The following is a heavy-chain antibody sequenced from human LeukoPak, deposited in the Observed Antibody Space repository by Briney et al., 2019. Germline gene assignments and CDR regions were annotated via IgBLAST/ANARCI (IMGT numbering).Heavy chain of an antibody. D-gene: IGHD6-13*01. Sequence: GGSLRLSCAASGFTFSSYVMNWVRQAPGKGLEWVSTISGSGNKTYYTDSVKGRFTISRDNAKNSLYLQMNSLRAEDTALYYCARGVIAAQLPPYDYWGQGTLVTVSS. CDR1: GFTFSSYV. CDR3: ARGVIAAQLPPYDY. J-gene: IGHJ4*02. V-gene: IGHV3-21*04. CDR2: ISGSGNKT.